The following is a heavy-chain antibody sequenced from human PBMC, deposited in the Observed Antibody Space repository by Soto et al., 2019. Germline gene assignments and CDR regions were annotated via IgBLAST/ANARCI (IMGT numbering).Heavy chain of an antibody. Sequence: QVQLQESGPGLVKPSETLSLTCTVSGGSINNYYWSWIRQPPGKGLEWIGYIYYSGSTSYNPSLRGRVPISGDTSKTQFSLKLSSVTAADPAVYYCARGVGATRVFDIWGQGTMVTVSS. CDR1: GGSINNYY. J-gene: IGHJ3*02. D-gene: IGHD1-26*01. CDR3: ARGVGATRVFDI. V-gene: IGHV4-59*01. CDR2: IYYSGST.